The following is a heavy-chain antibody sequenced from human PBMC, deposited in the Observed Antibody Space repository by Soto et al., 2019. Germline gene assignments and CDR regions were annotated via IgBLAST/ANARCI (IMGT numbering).Heavy chain of an antibody. CDR3: ARRGGSGYYYNDAFDI. CDR1: GVSISSSRNH. Sequence: SETLSLTCTVSGVSISSSRNHWGWIRQPPGKGLEWIGSIYYSVSTYYNPSLKSRVTISVDTSKNQFSLKLSSVTAADTAVYYCARRGGSGYYYNDAFDIWGQGTMVTVSS. V-gene: IGHV4-39*01. D-gene: IGHD3-22*01. J-gene: IGHJ3*02. CDR2: IYYSVST.